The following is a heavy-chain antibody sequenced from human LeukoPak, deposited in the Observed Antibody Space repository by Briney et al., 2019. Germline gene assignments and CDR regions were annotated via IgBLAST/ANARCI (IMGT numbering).Heavy chain of an antibody. V-gene: IGHV3-9*01. D-gene: IGHD3-10*01. CDR1: GFTFDDYA. CDR3: TTAYYYGNLRYYMDV. CDR2: ISWNSGSI. Sequence: GGSLRLSCAASGFTFDDYAMHWVRQAPGKGLEWVSGISWNSGSIGYADSVKGRFTISRDNSKNTLYLQMNSLKTDDTAVYYCTTAYYYGNLRYYMDVWGRGTTVTISS. J-gene: IGHJ6*03.